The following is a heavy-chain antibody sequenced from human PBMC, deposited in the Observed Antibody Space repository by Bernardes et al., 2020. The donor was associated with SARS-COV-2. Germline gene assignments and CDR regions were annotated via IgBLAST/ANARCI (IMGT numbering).Heavy chain of an antibody. CDR1: GYTLTSNG. V-gene: IGHV1-18*01. CDR3: ARYEDVYCSSTSCYRVLGDINFMDV. D-gene: IGHD2-2*01. CDR2: ISAYNGNT. J-gene: IGHJ6*02. Sequence: ASLKVACKASGYTLTSNGIGWVRQTPGQGLEWMGWISAYNGNTNYAQKLQGRVTMTTDTSTSTAYMELRSLRSYDTAVYYCARYEDVYCSSTSCYRVLGDINFMDVWGQGTTVTVSS.